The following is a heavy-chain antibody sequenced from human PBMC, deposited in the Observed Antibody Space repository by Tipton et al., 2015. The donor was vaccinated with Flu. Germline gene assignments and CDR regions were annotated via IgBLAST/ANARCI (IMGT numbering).Heavy chain of an antibody. D-gene: IGHD3-10*01. Sequence: TLSLTCTVSGGSISSGSYYWSWIRQPAGKGLEWIGRIYTSGSTDYNPSLKSRVTIPVDTSKNQFSLKLSSVTAADTAVYYCARDLFGEKDWFDPWGQGTLVTVSS. CDR1: GGSISSGSYY. V-gene: IGHV4-61*02. J-gene: IGHJ5*02. CDR3: ARDLFGEKDWFDP. CDR2: IYTSGST.